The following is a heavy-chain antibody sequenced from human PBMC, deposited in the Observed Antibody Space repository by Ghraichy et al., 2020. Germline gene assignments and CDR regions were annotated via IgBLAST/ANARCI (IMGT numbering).Heavy chain of an antibody. V-gene: IGHV4-34*01. Sequence: SETLSLTCAVYGGSFSGYYWSWIRQPPGKGLEWIGEINHSGSTNYNPSLKSRVTISVDTSKNQFSLKLSSVTAADTAVYYCARGPQLVRGRFYYYYMDVWGKGTTVTVSS. CDR1: GGSFSGYY. CDR3: ARGPQLVRGRFYYYYMDV. J-gene: IGHJ6*03. D-gene: IGHD6-13*01. CDR2: INHSGST.